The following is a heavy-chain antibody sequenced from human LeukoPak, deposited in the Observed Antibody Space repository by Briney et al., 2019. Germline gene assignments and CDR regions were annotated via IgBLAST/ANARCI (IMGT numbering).Heavy chain of an antibody. V-gene: IGHV3-66*01. D-gene: IGHD5-24*01. CDR2: IYSGGYSGGGP. Sequence: AGGSLRLSCAVSGFIVSSHHMNWVRQAPGKGLEWVSVIYSGGYSGGGPFYADSVKGRFTTSSDSSKNTLFLQVNSLRAEDTAVYYCARDVYGDGYNSFDYWGRGILVTVSS. CDR3: ARDVYGDGYNSFDY. J-gene: IGHJ4*02. CDR1: GFIVSSHH.